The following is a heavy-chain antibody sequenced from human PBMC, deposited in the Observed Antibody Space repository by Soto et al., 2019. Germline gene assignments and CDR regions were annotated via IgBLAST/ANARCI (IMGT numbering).Heavy chain of an antibody. Sequence: GRSLRLSCAAPTFIFSTYWMTWVRQAPWKGLEWVANIKRDGSETHYADSVKGRFTISRDNAKNSLYLQMNSLRVEYTAVYYCFGEGNNCNDFYYCGQGTLVTVS. CDR3: FGEGNNCNDFYY. V-gene: IGHV3-7*01. CDR2: IKRDGSET. J-gene: IGHJ4*02. CDR1: TFIFSTYW. D-gene: IGHD1-20*01.